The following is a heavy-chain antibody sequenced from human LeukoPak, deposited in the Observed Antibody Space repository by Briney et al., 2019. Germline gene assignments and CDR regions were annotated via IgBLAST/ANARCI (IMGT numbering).Heavy chain of an antibody. D-gene: IGHD4-23*01. CDR2: ISSSGSTI. CDR1: GFTFSDYY. J-gene: IGHJ4*02. V-gene: IGHV3-11*01. Sequence: GGSLRLSCAASGFTFSDYYMSWIRQAPGKGLEWVSYISSSGSTIYYADSVKGRFTISRDNAKNSLYLQMNSLRAEDTAAYYCARGSKTTVVTSPFDYWGQGTLVTVSS. CDR3: ARGSKTTVVTSPFDY.